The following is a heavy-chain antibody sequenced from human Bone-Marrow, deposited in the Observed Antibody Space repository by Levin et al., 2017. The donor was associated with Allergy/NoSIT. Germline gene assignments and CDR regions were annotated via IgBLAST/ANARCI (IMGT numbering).Heavy chain of an antibody. CDR3: AREGPRDYYGSGSYDGGFDH. J-gene: IGHJ4*02. V-gene: IGHV3-21*05. CDR2: ISSNGGDR. Sequence: GSLRLSCEASGFTFSDYGMKWVRQAPGKGLQWVSYISSNGGDRSYADSVRGRFTISRDNAKNSVFLQMNSLRADDTAVYYCAREGPRDYYGSGSYDGGFDHWGQGILVTVSS. CDR1: GFTFSDYG. D-gene: IGHD3-10*01.